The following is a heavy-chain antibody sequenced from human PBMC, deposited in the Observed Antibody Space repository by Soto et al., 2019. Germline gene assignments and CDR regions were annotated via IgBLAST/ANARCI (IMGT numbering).Heavy chain of an antibody. CDR3: AAGDSYGYTYFDY. CDR2: INPSGGST. J-gene: IGHJ4*02. Sequence: ASLKVSCNASGYTCTSYYMHWVRQAPGQGLEWMGIINPSGGSTSYAQKFQGRVTMTRDTSTSTVYMELSSLRSEDTAVYYCAAGDSYGYTYFDYWGQGTLVTVSS. CDR1: GYTCTSYY. D-gene: IGHD5-18*01. V-gene: IGHV1-46*01.